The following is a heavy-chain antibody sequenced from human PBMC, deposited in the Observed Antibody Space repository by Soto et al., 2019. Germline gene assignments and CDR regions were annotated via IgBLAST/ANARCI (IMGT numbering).Heavy chain of an antibody. V-gene: IGHV1-69*05. CDR1: RVAFSKFI. CDR2: IIPIFGTA. J-gene: IGHJ5*02. CDR3: ARDPSNSSGSRIWFDP. D-gene: IGHD3-22*01. Sequence: GASVKVSCKASRVAFSKFIVTWVRQAPGLGLEWVGGIIPIFGTANYAQKFQGRLTMTTDASTRTANMELRSLTSDDTAFFYCARDPSNSSGSRIWFDPWGQGALVTVSS.